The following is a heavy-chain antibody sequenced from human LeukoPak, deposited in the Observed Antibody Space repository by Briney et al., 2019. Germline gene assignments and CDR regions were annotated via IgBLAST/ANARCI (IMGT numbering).Heavy chain of an antibody. CDR2: IYYSGST. J-gene: IGHJ6*03. CDR3: ARDTLLGSEYYYYMDV. V-gene: IGHV4-59*01. D-gene: IGHD3-22*01. Sequence: PSETLSLTCTVSGGSISSYYWSWIRQPPGKGLEWIGYIYYSGSTNYNPSLKSRVTISVDTSKNQFSLKLSSVTAADTAVYYCARDTLLGSEYYYYMDVWGKGTTVTVSS. CDR1: GGSISSYY.